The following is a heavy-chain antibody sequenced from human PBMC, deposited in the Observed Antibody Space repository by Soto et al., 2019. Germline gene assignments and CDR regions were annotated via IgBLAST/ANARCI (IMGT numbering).Heavy chain of an antibody. Sequence: EVQLLESGGGLVQPGGYLRLSCAASGFTFINYAMTWVRQAPGKGLGWVSAISGGGDTTSYADSVKGRFTVSRDGSKNTRYLQMSSLRAEDTALYYCAKGRGGSGSLPPRVDFWGQGTLVTVSS. CDR3: AKGRGGSGSLPPRVDF. J-gene: IGHJ4*02. V-gene: IGHV3-23*01. CDR1: GFTFINYA. D-gene: IGHD3-10*01. CDR2: ISGGGDTT.